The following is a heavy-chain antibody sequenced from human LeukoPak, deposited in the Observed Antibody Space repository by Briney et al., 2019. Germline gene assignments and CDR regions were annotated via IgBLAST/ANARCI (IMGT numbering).Heavy chain of an antibody. D-gene: IGHD5-18*01. Sequence: SETLSLTCTVSGGSISSSSYYWGWIRQPPGKGLEWIGSIYYSGSTYYNPSLKSRVTISVDTSKNQFSLKLSSVTAADTAVYYCARLDVDTAMGYYYYYYMDVWGKGTTVTVSS. CDR1: GGSISSSSYY. V-gene: IGHV4-39*01. CDR3: ARLDVDTAMGYYYYYYMDV. CDR2: IYYSGST. J-gene: IGHJ6*03.